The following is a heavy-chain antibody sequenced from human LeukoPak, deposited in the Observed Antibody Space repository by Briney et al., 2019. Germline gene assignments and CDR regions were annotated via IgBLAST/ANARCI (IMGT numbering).Heavy chain of an antibody. V-gene: IGHV4-4*07. Sequence: SETLSLTCSVSGGSISSYYWSWIRQAAGKGLECIGRIYTSGSTNYNPSLKSRVTMSVDTSKNHFSLRLSSVTAADTAVYYCARGLPGGWYFFGYWGQGALVTVSS. CDR3: ARGLPGGWYFFGY. CDR1: GGSISSYY. J-gene: IGHJ4*02. D-gene: IGHD6-19*01. CDR2: IYTSGST.